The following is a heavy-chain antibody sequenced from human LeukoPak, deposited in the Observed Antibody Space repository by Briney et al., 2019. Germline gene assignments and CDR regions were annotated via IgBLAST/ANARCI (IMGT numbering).Heavy chain of an antibody. V-gene: IGHV4-59*01. CDR3: ARLTGYYYYYMDV. CDR2: IYYSGST. D-gene: IGHD3-9*01. J-gene: IGHJ6*03. Sequence: SETLSLTCTVSGGSISSYYWSWIRQPPGKGLEWIGYIYYSGSTNYNPSLKSRVTISVDTSKNQFSLKLSSVTAADTAVYYCARLTGYYYYYMDVWGKGTTVTISS. CDR1: GGSISSYY.